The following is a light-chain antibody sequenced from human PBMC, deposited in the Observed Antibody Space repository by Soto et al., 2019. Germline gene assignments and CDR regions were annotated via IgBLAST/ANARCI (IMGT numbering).Light chain of an antibody. V-gene: IGKV3-15*01. J-gene: IGKJ1*01. Sequence: EIVMTQSPATLSVSPGERATLSCRASQSVSSNLAWYQQKPGQAPNLLIYGASTRATGIPARFSGSGSGTDFTLTISSLQSEDFTVYYCPQYNNRPRTFGQGTKVEIK. CDR1: QSVSSN. CDR2: GAS. CDR3: PQYNNRPRT.